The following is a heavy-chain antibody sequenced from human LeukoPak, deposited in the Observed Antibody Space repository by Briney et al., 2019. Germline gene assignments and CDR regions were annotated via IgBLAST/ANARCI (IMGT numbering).Heavy chain of an antibody. CDR3: ARGAPQYYYDSSGYYYPYYYYYMDV. D-gene: IGHD3-22*01. Sequence: SETLSLTCTVSGGSISSYYWSWIRQPPGKGLKWIGYIYYSGSTSYSPSLRSRVTISVDTSKNQFSLKLSSVTAADTAVYYCARGAPQYYYDSSGYYYPYYYYYMDVWGKGTTVTISS. CDR1: GGSISSYY. V-gene: IGHV4-59*01. J-gene: IGHJ6*03. CDR2: IYYSGST.